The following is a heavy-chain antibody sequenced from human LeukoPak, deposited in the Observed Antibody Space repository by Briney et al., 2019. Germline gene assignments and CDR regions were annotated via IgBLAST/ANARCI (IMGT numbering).Heavy chain of an antibody. D-gene: IGHD6-13*01. V-gene: IGHV3-30-3*01. CDR2: ISYDGSDK. Sequence: GRSLRLSCAASGFTFNNYAMHWVRQAPGKGLEWVALISYDGSDKYYANSVKGRFTISRDNSDNTLYLQVNSLRAEDTAVYYCARYAWSLGPAPGTPLFDYWGQGTLVTVSS. CDR3: ARYAWSLGPAPGTPLFDY. J-gene: IGHJ4*02. CDR1: GFTFNNYA.